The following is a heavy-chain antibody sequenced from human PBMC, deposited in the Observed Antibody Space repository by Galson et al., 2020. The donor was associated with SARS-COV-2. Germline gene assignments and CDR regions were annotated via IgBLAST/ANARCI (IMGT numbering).Heavy chain of an antibody. CDR1: GIIFTNYW. Sequence: GGSLRLSCAASGIIFTNYWLSWVRQAPGKGLEWVANIKQDGSEIYYVDSVKGRFTISRDNANHSLYLHMNSLRAEDTAVYYCARQQERPGYYCFGVDVWGHGTSV. J-gene: IGHJ6*02. V-gene: IGHV3-7*03. CDR2: IKQDGSEI. CDR3: ARQQERPGYYCFGVDV. D-gene: IGHD1-1*01.